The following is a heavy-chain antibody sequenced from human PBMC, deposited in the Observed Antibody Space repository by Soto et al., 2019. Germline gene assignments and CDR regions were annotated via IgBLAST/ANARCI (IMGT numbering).Heavy chain of an antibody. V-gene: IGHV3-21*01. CDR2: ISSSGYI. Sequence: GGSLRLSWAASGFNFNSYTINWVRQAPGKRLEWLSSISSSGYIFSTDSVRGRFTISRDNAKNSVYLQINSLRAEDTDVYFCARDCSGGSCYPGMDVWGQGTTVTVSS. J-gene: IGHJ6*02. CDR1: GFNFNSYT. CDR3: ARDCSGGSCYPGMDV. D-gene: IGHD2-15*01.